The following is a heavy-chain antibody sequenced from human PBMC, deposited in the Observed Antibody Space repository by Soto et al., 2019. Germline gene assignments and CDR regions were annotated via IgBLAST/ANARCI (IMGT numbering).Heavy chain of an antibody. CDR1: GGTFSTHA. Sequence: GASVKVSCKASGGTFSTHAIIWVRQAPGHGLEWMGIINPSGGSTSYAQKFQGRVTMTRDTSTSTVYMELSSLRSEDTAVYYCASYYYDSSGYFWGQGTLVTVSS. CDR3: ASYYYDSSGYF. V-gene: IGHV1-46*01. D-gene: IGHD3-22*01. CDR2: INPSGGST. J-gene: IGHJ4*02.